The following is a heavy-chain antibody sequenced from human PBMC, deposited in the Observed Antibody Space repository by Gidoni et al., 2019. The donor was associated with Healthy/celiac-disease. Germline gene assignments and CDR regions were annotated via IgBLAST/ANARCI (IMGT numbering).Heavy chain of an antibody. D-gene: IGHD5-18*01. CDR2: IYYSGST. V-gene: IGHV4-31*03. Sequence: QVPLQESGPGLVKPSQTLSLPCTVSGGSLSSGGYYWSWIRQHPGKGLEWIGYIYYSGSTYYNPSLKSRVTISVDTSKNQFSLKLSAVTAADTAVYYCARAGDTAMVHWYFDLWGRGTLVTVSS. CDR3: ARAGDTAMVHWYFDL. CDR1: GGSLSSGGYY. J-gene: IGHJ2*01.